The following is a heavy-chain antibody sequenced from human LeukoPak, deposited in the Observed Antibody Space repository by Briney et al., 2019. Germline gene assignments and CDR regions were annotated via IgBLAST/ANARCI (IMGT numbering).Heavy chain of an antibody. D-gene: IGHD2-2*01. CDR1: GFTFSDYY. J-gene: IGHJ4*02. CDR2: ISSSGSTI. Sequence: GGALRLSCAATGFTFSDYYMSWIRQPPGKGLEWVSYISSSGSTIYYADSVKGRFTISRDNAKNSLYLQMNSLRAEDTAVYYCARARYCSSTGCYYLDYWGQGTLVTVSS. CDR3: ARARYCSSTGCYYLDY. V-gene: IGHV3-11*04.